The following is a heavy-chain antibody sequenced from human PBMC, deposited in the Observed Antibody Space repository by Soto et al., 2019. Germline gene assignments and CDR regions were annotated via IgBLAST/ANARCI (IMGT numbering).Heavy chain of an antibody. D-gene: IGHD3-3*01. CDR1: GFTFSSYA. Sequence: EVQLLESGGGLVQPGGSLRLSCAASGFTFSSYAMSWVRQAPGKGLEWVSTINGNDGSTYYADSVKGRFTISRDNSKNSLYLQMNSLRVEDTAVYYCAKAGTIFGVVMNNWFDPWGQETLVTVSS. J-gene: IGHJ5*02. CDR2: INGNDGST. CDR3: AKAGTIFGVVMNNWFDP. V-gene: IGHV3-23*01.